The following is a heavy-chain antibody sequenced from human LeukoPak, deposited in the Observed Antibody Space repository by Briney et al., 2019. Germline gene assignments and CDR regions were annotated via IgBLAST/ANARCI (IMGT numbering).Heavy chain of an antibody. CDR3: ARDLGRYSEAFDI. D-gene: IGHD5-18*01. CDR2: ISSSSSYI. V-gene: IGHV3-21*01. J-gene: IGHJ3*02. Sequence: GGSLRLSCAASGFTFSSYSMNWVRQAPGKGLEWVSSISSSSSYIYYADSVKGRFTISRDNAKNSQYLQMNSLRAEDTAVYYCARDLGRYSEAFDIWGQGTMVTVSS. CDR1: GFTFSSYS.